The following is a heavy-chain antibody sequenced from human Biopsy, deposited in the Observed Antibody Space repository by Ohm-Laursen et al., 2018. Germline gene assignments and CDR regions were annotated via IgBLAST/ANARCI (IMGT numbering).Heavy chain of an antibody. CDR2: INQSGRT. V-gene: IGHV4-34*08. CDR3: GNEVHGRDY. Sequence: SDTLSLTCEVYGKTFSDYYWSWIRQPPGKGLEWIGQINQSGRTNYNPSLQSRVNISADKSNNQFSLKLTSVTSADTAVYFCGNEVHGRDYWGLGALVTVSS. J-gene: IGHJ4*02. D-gene: IGHD2-15*01. CDR1: GKTFSDYY.